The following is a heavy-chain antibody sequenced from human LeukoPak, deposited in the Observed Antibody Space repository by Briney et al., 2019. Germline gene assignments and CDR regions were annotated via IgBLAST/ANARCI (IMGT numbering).Heavy chain of an antibody. J-gene: IGHJ4*02. V-gene: IGHV1-24*01. CDR3: ATVTDYYCSGSFDY. CDR1: GYTLTELS. CDR2: FDPEDGET. Sequence: ASVKVSCKVSGYTLTELSMHWVLQAPGKGLEWMGGFDPEDGETIYAQKFQGRVTMTEDTSTDTAYMELSSLRSEDTAVYYCATVTDYYCSGSFDYWGQGTLVTVSS. D-gene: IGHD3-10*01.